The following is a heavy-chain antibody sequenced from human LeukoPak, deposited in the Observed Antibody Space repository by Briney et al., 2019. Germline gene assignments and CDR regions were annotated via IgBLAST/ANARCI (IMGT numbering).Heavy chain of an antibody. D-gene: IGHD4-17*01. J-gene: IGHJ4*02. V-gene: IGHV1-8*01. Sequence: GASVKVSCKASGYTFTNYDIIWVRQATGQGLEWIGRMNPNSGNTDYAQKFRGRVTMTRDTSISTAYMELNSLRSEDTAVYYCARGDGSHDYGDYGALGYWGQGTLVTVSS. CDR1: GYTFTNYD. CDR3: ARGDGSHDYGDYGALGY. CDR2: MNPNSGNT.